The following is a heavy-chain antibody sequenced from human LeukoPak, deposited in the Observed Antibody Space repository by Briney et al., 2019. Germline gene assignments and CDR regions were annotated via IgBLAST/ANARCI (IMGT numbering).Heavy chain of an antibody. J-gene: IGHJ4*02. D-gene: IGHD2-21*01. CDR2: INPSGGST. CDR1: GYTFTTYF. CDR3: ARVDTILWRSPPFDF. V-gene: IGHV1-46*01. Sequence: VASVKVSCTASGYTFTTYFMHWVRQAPGQGLEWMAIINPSGGSTTYAQKFEGRITVTGDTSTSTVYLELSSLRSEDTAVYYCARVDTILWRSPPFDFWGQGTLVTVAS.